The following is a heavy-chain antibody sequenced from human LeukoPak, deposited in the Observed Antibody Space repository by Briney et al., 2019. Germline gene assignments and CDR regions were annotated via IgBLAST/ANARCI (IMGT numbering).Heavy chain of an antibody. D-gene: IGHD1-26*01. CDR2: IYYSGST. Sequence: SETLSLTCTVSGGSISSGSFYWGWIRQPPGKGLEWIGSIYYSGSTYYNPSLKSRATISVDTSKNQFSLKLSSVTAADTAVYYCARLMGSYDLDYWGQGTLVTVSS. J-gene: IGHJ4*02. CDR3: ARLMGSYDLDY. CDR1: GGSISSGSFY. V-gene: IGHV4-39*01.